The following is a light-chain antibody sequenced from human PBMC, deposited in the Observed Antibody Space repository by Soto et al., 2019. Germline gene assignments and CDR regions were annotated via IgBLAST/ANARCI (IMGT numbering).Light chain of an antibody. CDR3: QQYNNWPWT. CDR2: GAS. V-gene: IGKV3-15*01. J-gene: IGKJ1*01. CDR1: QSISDT. Sequence: EIVMTQSPATLSVSPGGRAPLSCRARQSISDTLAWYQQKPGQAPRLLIHGASTRATGFPARFSGSGSGTDFTLTISSLQSEDFAVYYCQQYNNWPWTFGQGTKV.